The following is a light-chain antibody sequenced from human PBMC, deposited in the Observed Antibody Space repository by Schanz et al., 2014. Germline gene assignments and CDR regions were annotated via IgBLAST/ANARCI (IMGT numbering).Light chain of an antibody. Sequence: QSVLTQPPSASGTPGQTVTISCSGDISNIGSNTVNWYQQLPGTAPKLLIYTNNQRPSGVPDRFSGSKSGTSASLAISGLQSDDEADYYCSTWDDILNAQGVFGGGTKLTVL. V-gene: IGLV1-44*01. J-gene: IGLJ3*02. CDR1: ISNIGSNT. CDR2: TNN. CDR3: STWDDILNAQGV.